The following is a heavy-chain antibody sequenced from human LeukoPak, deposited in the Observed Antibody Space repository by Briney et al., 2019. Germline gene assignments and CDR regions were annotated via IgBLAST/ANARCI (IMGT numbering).Heavy chain of an antibody. J-gene: IGHJ4*02. Sequence: SETLSLTCAVYGGSFSGYYWSWIRQPPGKWLEWIGEINHSGSTNYNPSLKSRVTISVDTSKNQFSLKLSSVTAADTAVYYCARGLRRIAAPPFGYWGQGTLVTVSS. D-gene: IGHD6-6*01. CDR3: ARGLRRIAAPPFGY. CDR1: GGSFSGYY. V-gene: IGHV4-34*01. CDR2: INHSGST.